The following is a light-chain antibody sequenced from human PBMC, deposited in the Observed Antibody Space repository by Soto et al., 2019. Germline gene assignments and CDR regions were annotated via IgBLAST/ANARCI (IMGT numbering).Light chain of an antibody. Sequence: EIVLTQSPGTLSLSPGERATLSCRASQSVASSHLAWYRQKPGQTPRLLIYDASSRATGIPDRISGSGSGTDVTLTSSRLESEDFAVYYCQQYGSAPFTFGRGTKVDIK. V-gene: IGKV3-20*01. CDR3: QQYGSAPFT. CDR2: DAS. CDR1: QSVASSH. J-gene: IGKJ3*01.